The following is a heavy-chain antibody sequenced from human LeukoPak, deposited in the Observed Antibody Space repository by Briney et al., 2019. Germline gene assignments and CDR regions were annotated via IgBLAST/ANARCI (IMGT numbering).Heavy chain of an antibody. CDR2: TYYRSKWYS. CDR1: GDSVSNNIAA. D-gene: IGHD6-19*01. V-gene: IGHV6-1*01. J-gene: IGHJ4*02. Sequence: SQTLSLTCAISGDSVSNNIAAWTWIRQSPSRGLEWLGRTYYRSKWYSHSPFSVRSRLTVNPDTSKTPFFLQFNPVTPDDTAVYYCARVVAGMCDYWGQGTLVTVSS. CDR3: ARVVAGMCDY.